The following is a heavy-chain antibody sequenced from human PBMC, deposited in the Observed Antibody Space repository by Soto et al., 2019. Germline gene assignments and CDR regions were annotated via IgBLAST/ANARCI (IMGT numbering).Heavy chain of an antibody. CDR3: ARETATGGGVFDI. D-gene: IGHD2-8*02. J-gene: IGHJ3*02. CDR2: ILVDGRT. Sequence: PGVSLRLSFSASVFICSSYYMSWVRQAPGKGLEWVSTILVDGRTFYVDSVKGRFTTSRDISQNTVYLQRKTGTAGNTPLYYCARETATGGGVFDIWGQGKLVNVSS. CDR1: VFICSSYY. V-gene: IGHV3-23*01.